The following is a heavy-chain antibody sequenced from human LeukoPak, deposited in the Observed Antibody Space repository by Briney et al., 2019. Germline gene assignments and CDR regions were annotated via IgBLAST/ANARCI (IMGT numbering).Heavy chain of an antibody. V-gene: IGHV1-24*01. Sequence: ASVKVSCKVSGYTLTELSMHWVRQAPGKGLEWMGGFDPEDGETIYAQKFQGRVTMTEDTSTDTAYMELSSPRSEDTAVYYCASQIGFGELGAFDYWGQGTLVTVSS. D-gene: IGHD3-10*01. CDR1: GYTLTELS. CDR3: ASQIGFGELGAFDY. CDR2: FDPEDGET. J-gene: IGHJ4*02.